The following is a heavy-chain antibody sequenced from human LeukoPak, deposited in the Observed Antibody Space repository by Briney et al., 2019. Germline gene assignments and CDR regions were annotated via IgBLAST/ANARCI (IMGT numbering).Heavy chain of an antibody. CDR2: ISAYNGNT. CDR3: ARDLDDYYDSRGYPY. V-gene: IGHV1-18*01. D-gene: IGHD3-22*01. J-gene: IGHJ4*02. Sequence: ASVKVSCKASGYTFTIYGISWVRQAPGQGLEWMGWISAYNGNTNYAQKLQGRVTMTTDTSTITAYMELRSLRSDDTAVYYCARDLDDYYDSRGYPYWGQGTLVTVCS. CDR1: GYTFTIYG.